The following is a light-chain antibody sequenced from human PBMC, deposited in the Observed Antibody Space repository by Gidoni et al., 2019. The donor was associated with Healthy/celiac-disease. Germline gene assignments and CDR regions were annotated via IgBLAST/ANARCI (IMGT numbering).Light chain of an antibody. V-gene: IGKV3-20*01. CDR2: GAS. Sequence: EIVLTQSPGTLSLSPGERATLSCRASQSVSSSYLAWYQQKPGQAPRLLIYGASSGSGTDFTLTISRLEPEDFAVYYCQQYGSSPGWTFGQGTKVEIK. J-gene: IGKJ1*01. CDR3: QQYGSSPGWT. CDR1: QSVSSSY.